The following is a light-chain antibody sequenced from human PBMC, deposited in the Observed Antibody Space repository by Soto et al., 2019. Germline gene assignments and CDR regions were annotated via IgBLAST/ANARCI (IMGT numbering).Light chain of an antibody. Sequence: DIQMTQSPSTLSASVGDRVTITCRASQSISSWLAWYQQKPGKAPKLLIYKASSLESGVPSRFSGSGSGTEFTLTISSLQPDDFATYYCQQYNSEWWTFGQGTKVEIK. CDR1: QSISSW. V-gene: IGKV1-5*03. J-gene: IGKJ1*01. CDR2: KAS. CDR3: QQYNSEWWT.